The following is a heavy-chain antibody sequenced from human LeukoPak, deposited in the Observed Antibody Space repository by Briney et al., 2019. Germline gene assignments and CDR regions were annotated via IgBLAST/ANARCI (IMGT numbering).Heavy chain of an antibody. CDR2: IYRDGET. CDR3: ARGYCTATDCHGGWWFHL. Sequence: GGSLRLSCAASGFTFSSHAMSWVRQAPGKGLEWVSVIYRDGETYYAGSVKGRFTISRDNSKNTVYLQMTNLRVEDTAVYFCARGYCTATDCHGGWWFHLWGQGTLVSVSS. D-gene: IGHD2-8*02. V-gene: IGHV3-53*01. J-gene: IGHJ5*02. CDR1: GFTFSSHA.